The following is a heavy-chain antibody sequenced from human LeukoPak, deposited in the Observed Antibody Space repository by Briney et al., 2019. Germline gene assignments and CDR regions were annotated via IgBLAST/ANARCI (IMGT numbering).Heavy chain of an antibody. J-gene: IGHJ5*02. CDR3: ARPMRSSTSFFDP. CDR2: IYYSGST. V-gene: IGHV4-39*01. CDR1: GGSISSSSYY. Sequence: SETLSLTCTVSGGSISSSSYYWGWIRQPPGKGLEWIGSIYYSGSTYYNPSLKSRVTISVDTSKNQFSLKLNSVTAADTAVYYCARPMRSSTSFFDPWGQGTLVTVSS. D-gene: IGHD2-2*01.